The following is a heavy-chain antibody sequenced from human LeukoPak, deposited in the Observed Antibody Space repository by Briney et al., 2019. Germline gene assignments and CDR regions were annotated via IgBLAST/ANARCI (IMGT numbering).Heavy chain of an antibody. V-gene: IGHV4-39*07. CDR3: AMSSIRGVPTD. D-gene: IGHD3-10*01. CDR1: GGSISSSNCF. J-gene: IGHJ4*02. CDR2: INDLGGT. Sequence: SETLSLTCTVSGGSISSSNCFWTWIRQPPGKGLEWIVEINDLGGTNYNPSLKSRVSISLDTSKNQFSLKVTSVTAADTAVYYCAMSSIRGVPTDWGQGTLVTVSS.